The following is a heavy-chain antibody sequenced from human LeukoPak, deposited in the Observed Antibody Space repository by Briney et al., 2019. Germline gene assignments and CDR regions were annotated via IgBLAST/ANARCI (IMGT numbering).Heavy chain of an antibody. CDR3: ARDSRSYSTGTEY. J-gene: IGHJ4*02. D-gene: IGHD3-10*01. Sequence: GGSLRLSCAASGFTVSSNYMSWVRQAPGKGLEWVSVIYSGGSTYYADSVKGRFTISRDNSKNTLYLQMNSLRPEDTALYYCARDSRSYSTGTEYWGQGTLVTVSS. V-gene: IGHV3-53*05. CDR2: IYSGGST. CDR1: GFTVSSNY.